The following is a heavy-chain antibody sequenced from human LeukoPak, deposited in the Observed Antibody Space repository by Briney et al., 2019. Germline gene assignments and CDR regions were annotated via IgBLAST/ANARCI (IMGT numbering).Heavy chain of an antibody. D-gene: IGHD3-22*01. Sequence: GGSLRLSCAASGFTFSSYWMSWVRQAPGKGLEWVANIKQDGSEKYYVDSVKGRFTISRDNAENSLYLQMNSLRAEDTAVYYCAKDAPRSGYFYWGQRTLVTVSS. J-gene: IGHJ4*02. CDR1: GFTFSSYW. CDR3: AKDAPRSGYFY. CDR2: IKQDGSEK. V-gene: IGHV3-7*01.